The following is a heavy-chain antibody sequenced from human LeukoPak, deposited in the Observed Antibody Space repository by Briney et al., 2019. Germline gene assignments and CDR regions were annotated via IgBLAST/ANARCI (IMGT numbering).Heavy chain of an antibody. V-gene: IGHV4-59*01. CDR3: ARGGSDILTGYSDY. D-gene: IGHD3-9*01. CDR2: IYYSGST. J-gene: IGHJ4*02. CDR1: GGSISSYY. Sequence: SETLPLTCTVSGGSISSYYWSWIRQPPGKGLEWIGYIYYSGSTNYNPSLKSRVTISVDTSKNQFSLKLSSVTAADTAVYYCARGGSDILTGYSDYWGQGTLVTVSS.